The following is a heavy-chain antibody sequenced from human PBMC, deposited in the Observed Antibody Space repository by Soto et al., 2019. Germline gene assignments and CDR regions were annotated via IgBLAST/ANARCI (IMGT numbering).Heavy chain of an antibody. CDR1: GYTFTSYG. D-gene: IGHD3-22*01. V-gene: IGHV1-18*01. Sequence: QVQLVQSGAEVKKPGASVKVSCKASGYTFTSYGISWVRQAPGQGLEWMGWISAYNGNTNYAQKLQGRVTMTTDTSTSSADMELRSLRSDDTAVCCCTRDGYYDSSGYRSDFDYWGQGPLVSVSS. J-gene: IGHJ4*02. CDR2: ISAYNGNT. CDR3: TRDGYYDSSGYRSDFDY.